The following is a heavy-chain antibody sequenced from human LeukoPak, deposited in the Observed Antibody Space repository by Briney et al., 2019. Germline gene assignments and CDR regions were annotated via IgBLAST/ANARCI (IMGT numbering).Heavy chain of an antibody. CDR2: IIPIFGTA. CDR3: ASRKSKRPTGYCSSTSCYVLDY. D-gene: IGHD2-2*01. Sequence: ASVKVSCKASGGTFSSYAISWVRQAPGQGLEWMGGIIPIFGTANYAQKFQGRVTITADESTSTAYMELSSLRSEDTAVYYCASRKSKRPTGYCSSTSCYVLDYWGQGTLVTVSS. V-gene: IGHV1-69*13. J-gene: IGHJ4*02. CDR1: GGTFSSYA.